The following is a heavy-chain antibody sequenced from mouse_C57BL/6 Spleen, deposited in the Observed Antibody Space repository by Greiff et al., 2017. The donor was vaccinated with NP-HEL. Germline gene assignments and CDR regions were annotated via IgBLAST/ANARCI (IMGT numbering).Heavy chain of an antibody. J-gene: IGHJ3*01. V-gene: IGHV5-4*03. CDR1: GFTSSSYA. Sequence: EVKLMESGGGLVKPGGSLKLSCAASGFTSSSYAMSWVRQTPEKRLEWVATISDGGSYTYYPDNVKGRFTISRDNAKNNLYLQMSHLKSEDTAMYYCARAFYDYDAGGGFAYWGQGTLVTVSA. D-gene: IGHD2-4*01. CDR3: ARAFYDYDAGGGFAY. CDR2: ISDGGSYT.